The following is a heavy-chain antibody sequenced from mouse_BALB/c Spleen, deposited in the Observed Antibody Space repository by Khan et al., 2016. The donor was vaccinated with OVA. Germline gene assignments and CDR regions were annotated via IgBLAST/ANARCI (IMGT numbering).Heavy chain of an antibody. J-gene: IGHJ2*01. CDR1: GYSITSDYA. CDR3: ARVYGGDFDY. D-gene: IGHD1-1*01. CDR2: ISYSGNT. Sequence: VQLKQSGPGLVKPSQSLSLTCTVTGYSITSDYAWNWIRQFPGNKLEWMGFISYSGNTNYTPSLKSRISITRNTSKNQFFLQLNSVTTEDTAADYCARVYGGDFDYWGQGTTLTVSS. V-gene: IGHV3-2*02.